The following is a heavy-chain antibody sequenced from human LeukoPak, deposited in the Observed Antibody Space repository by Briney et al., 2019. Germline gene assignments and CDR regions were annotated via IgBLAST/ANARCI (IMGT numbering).Heavy chain of an antibody. V-gene: IGHV1-18*01. CDR2: ISAYNGNT. D-gene: IGHD6-13*01. CDR1: GYTFTSYG. J-gene: IGHJ6*03. Sequence: ASVKVSCKASGYTFTSYGISWVRQAPGRGLEWMGWISAYNGNTNYAQKLQGRVTMTTDTSTSTAYMELRSLRSDDTAVYYCARGASSYSSSWYPLNYYYYYMDVWGKGTTVTVSS. CDR3: ARGASSYSSSWYPLNYYYYYMDV.